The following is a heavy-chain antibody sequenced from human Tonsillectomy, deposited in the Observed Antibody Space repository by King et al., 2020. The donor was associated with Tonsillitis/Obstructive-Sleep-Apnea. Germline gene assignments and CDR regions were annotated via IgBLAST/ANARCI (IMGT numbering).Heavy chain of an antibody. J-gene: IGHJ4*02. V-gene: IGHV3-33*01. CDR2: IWYDGSNK. Sequence: VQLVESGGGVVQPGRSLRLSCAASGFTFSTYDIHWVRQAPGKGLEWVAVIWYDGSNKYYADSVKGRFTISRDNSKNTLYLQMNSLRAEDTAVYYCARDFRGVDEGYYFDYWGQGTLVTVSS. D-gene: IGHD5-12*01. CDR3: ARDFRGVDEGYYFDY. CDR1: GFTFSTYD.